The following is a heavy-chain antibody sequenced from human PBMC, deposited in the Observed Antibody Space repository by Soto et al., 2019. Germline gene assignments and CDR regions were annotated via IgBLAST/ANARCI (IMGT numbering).Heavy chain of an antibody. CDR1: GGSISSYY. CDR3: AAATDITGTPV. Sequence: SETLSLTCTVSGGSISSYYWSWIRQPPGKGLEWIGYIYYSGSTNYNPSLKSRVTISVDTSKNQFSLKLSSVTAADTAVYYCAAATDITGTPVWGQGTLVTVSS. J-gene: IGHJ4*02. D-gene: IGHD1-7*01. V-gene: IGHV4-59*01. CDR2: IYYSGST.